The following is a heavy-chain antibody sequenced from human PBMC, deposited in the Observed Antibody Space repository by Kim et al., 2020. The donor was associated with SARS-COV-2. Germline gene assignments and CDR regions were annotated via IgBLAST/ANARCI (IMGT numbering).Heavy chain of an antibody. CDR3: ARHDGYATFDS. Sequence: SETLSLTCTVSGGSISSSSYYWAWIRQPPGKGLEWLGNIYYSGSSYYNPSLKSRVTISVDTSKNQFSLKLSSVTAADTTVYYCARHDGYATFDSWGQGTLGTVSS. D-gene: IGHD5-12*01. CDR2: IYYSGSS. V-gene: IGHV4-39*01. CDR1: GGSISSSSYY. J-gene: IGHJ4*02.